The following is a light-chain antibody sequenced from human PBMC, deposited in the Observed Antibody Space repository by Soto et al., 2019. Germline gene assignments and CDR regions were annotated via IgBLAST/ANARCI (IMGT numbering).Light chain of an antibody. CDR1: QSISSY. V-gene: IGKV1-39*01. CDR2: TAS. J-gene: IGKJ5*01. Sequence: DIQMTQSPSSLSAFVWDRVTITFWASQSISSYLNRYQQKPGKAPKLLIYTASSLQSGVPSRFSGSGSGTDFTLTISSLQPQDIATYYCQHFANLPMTFGQGTRLEIK. CDR3: QHFANLPMT.